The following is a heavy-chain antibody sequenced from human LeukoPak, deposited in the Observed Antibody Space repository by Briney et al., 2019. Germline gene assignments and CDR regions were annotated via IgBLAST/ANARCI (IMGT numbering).Heavy chain of an antibody. J-gene: IGHJ4*02. CDR3: ASVDYDFWSGVFDY. V-gene: IGHV3-23*01. D-gene: IGHD3-3*01. Sequence: GGSLRLSCAASGFTFSSYAMSWVRQAPGKGLEWVSAIGGSGGSTYYADSVKGRFTISRDNSKNTLYLQMNSLRAEDTAVYYCASVDYDFWSGVFDYWGQGTLVTVSS. CDR1: GFTFSSYA. CDR2: IGGSGGST.